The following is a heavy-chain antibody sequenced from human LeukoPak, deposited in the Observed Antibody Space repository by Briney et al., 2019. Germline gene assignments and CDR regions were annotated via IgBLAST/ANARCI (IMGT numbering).Heavy chain of an antibody. V-gene: IGHV4-59*08. D-gene: IGHD4-17*01. J-gene: IGHJ3*02. CDR3: ARHHDYGDYDAFDI. CDR2: IYYTGST. Sequence: SETLSLTCAVHGGSFSEYYWSWIRQPPGKGLEWIGYIYYTGSTNYNPSLKSRVTISVNTSKNQFSLKLSSVTAADTAVYYCARHHDYGDYDAFDIWGQGTMVTVSS. CDR1: GGSFSEYY.